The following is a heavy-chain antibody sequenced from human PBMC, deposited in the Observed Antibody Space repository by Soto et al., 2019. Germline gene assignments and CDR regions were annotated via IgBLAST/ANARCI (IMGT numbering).Heavy chain of an antibody. CDR3: AREVTMVRGARVYGMDV. J-gene: IGHJ6*02. D-gene: IGHD3-10*01. CDR2: INPNSGVT. Sequence: ASVKVSCKPSGYMFTGYDMHWVRQAPGQGLEWMGWINPNSGVTNYGQKFQGRVTMTRDLTISTAYMELSGLRSDDTAVYYCAREVTMVRGARVYGMDVWGQGTTVTVSS. CDR1: GYMFTGYD. V-gene: IGHV1-2*02.